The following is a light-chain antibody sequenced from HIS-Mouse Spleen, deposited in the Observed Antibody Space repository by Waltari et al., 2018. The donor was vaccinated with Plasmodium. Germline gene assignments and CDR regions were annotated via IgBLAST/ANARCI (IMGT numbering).Light chain of an antibody. CDR1: QGISSD. Sequence: AIRMTQSPSSFSASTGDRVTITCRAGQGISSDLALYQQKPGKAPKLLFYAASTLQSGVPSRFGGSGSGTDFTLTISCLQSEDFATYYCQQYYSYPLTFGGGTKVAIK. J-gene: IGKJ4*02. CDR2: AAS. CDR3: QQYYSYPLT. V-gene: IGKV1-8*01.